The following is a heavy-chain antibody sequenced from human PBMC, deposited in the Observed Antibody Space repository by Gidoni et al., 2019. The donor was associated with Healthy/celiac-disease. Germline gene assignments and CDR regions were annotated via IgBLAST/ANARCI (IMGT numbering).Heavy chain of an antibody. CDR3: AKIVVVVAATRWFDP. J-gene: IGHJ5*02. CDR2: ISGSGGST. CDR1: GLTFSSWA. Sequence: EVQLLESGGGLVQPGGSLRLSCAASGLTFSSWAMGWVRQAPGKGLVWVSAISGSGGSTYYADSVKGRFTISRDNSKNTLYLQMNSLRAEDTAAYYCAKIVVVVAATRWFDPWGQGTLVTVSS. V-gene: IGHV3-23*01. D-gene: IGHD2-15*01.